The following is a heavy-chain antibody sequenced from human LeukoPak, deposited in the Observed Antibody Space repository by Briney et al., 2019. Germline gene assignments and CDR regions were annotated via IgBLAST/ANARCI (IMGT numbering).Heavy chain of an antibody. J-gene: IGHJ4*02. CDR3: ARGGGHSTDLDY. CDR1: GFTFSRHW. D-gene: IGHD2/OR15-2a*01. CDR2: IKQDGSER. V-gene: IGHV3-7*01. Sequence: GGSLRLSCATSGFTFSRHWMSWVRQAPGKGPEWVANIKQDGSERYYVDSVEGRFTISRDNAKSSLYLQMNSLRAEDTAVYYCARGGGHSTDLDYWGQGILVTVSS.